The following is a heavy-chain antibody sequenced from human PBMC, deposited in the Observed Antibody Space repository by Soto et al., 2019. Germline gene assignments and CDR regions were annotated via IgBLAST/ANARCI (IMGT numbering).Heavy chain of an antibody. J-gene: IGHJ3*02. V-gene: IGHV4-30-4*01. D-gene: IGHD3-22*01. Sequence: QVQLQESGPGLVKASQTLSLTCTVSGASVNSGDYYWSWVRQPPGRGLEWIGYIHYSETICYNPSLKSRVRILVETFKNQFSLEVSSVTAADTAVYYCARAHRYYDYPDIWGQGTTVTVSS. CDR1: GASVNSGDYY. CDR3: ARAHRYYDYPDI. CDR2: IHYSETI.